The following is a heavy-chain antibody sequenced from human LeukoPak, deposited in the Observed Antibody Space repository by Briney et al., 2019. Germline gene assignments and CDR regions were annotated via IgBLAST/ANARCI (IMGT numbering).Heavy chain of an antibody. V-gene: IGHV3-13*01. Sequence: GGSLRLSCAASGFTFSSYDMHWVRQATGKGLEWVSAIGTAGDTYYPGSVKGRFTISRENAKNSLYLQMNSLRAGDTAVYYCARGSGGSYYYDYWGQGTLVTVSS. CDR2: IGTAGDT. CDR3: ARGSGGSYYYDY. J-gene: IGHJ4*02. CDR1: GFTFSSYD. D-gene: IGHD1-26*01.